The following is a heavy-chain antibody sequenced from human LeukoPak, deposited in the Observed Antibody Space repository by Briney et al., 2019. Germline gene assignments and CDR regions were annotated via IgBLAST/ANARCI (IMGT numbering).Heavy chain of an antibody. CDR3: ARGIVGAAGAFDI. CDR2: IIPIFGTA. J-gene: IGHJ3*02. D-gene: IGHD1-26*01. V-gene: IGHV1-69*05. Sequence: SEKVSCKASGGTFSSSAISWVRQAPGQGLEWMGRIIPIFGTANYAQKFQGRVTITTDESTSTAYMELSSLRSEDTAVYYCARGIVGAAGAFDIWGQGTMVTVSS. CDR1: GGTFSSSA.